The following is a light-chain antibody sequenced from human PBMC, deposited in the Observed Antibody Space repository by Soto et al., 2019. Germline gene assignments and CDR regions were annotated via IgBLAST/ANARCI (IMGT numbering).Light chain of an antibody. CDR3: GTWDSSLGAGV. CDR1: SSNIGNNY. J-gene: IGLJ2*01. CDR2: ENN. Sequence: QSVLTQPPSVSAAPGQTVTISCSGGSSNIGNNYVSWYQQLPGTAPKLVIYENNYRPSGIPDRFSGSKSGTSATLDITGLQTGDEADYYCGTWDSSLGAGVFGGGTKLTVL. V-gene: IGLV1-51*02.